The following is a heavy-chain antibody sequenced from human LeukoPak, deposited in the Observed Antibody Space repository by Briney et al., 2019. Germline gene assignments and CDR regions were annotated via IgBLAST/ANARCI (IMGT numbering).Heavy chain of an antibody. CDR1: GYVFASHW. CDR3: AKDDPHQRFDN. CDR2: IKPDSDAT. Sequence: GASVKVSCKASGYVFASHWLHRVRQAPGQGLEWVGYIKPDSDATDLAQRFQGRVTLTRDTSISTAYLELNGLTADDTAVYFCAKDDPHQRFDNWGQGTLVTVSS. D-gene: IGHD2-2*01. J-gene: IGHJ4*02. V-gene: IGHV1-2*02.